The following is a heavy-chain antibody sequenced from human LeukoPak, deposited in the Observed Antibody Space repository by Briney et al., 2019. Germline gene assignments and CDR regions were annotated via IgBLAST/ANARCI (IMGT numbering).Heavy chain of an antibody. CDR1: GGSISSYY. D-gene: IGHD3-9*01. CDR3: ARGPDWPIDS. V-gene: IGHV4-59*12. CDR2: IYYSGST. Sequence: NPSETLSLTCTVSGGSISSYYWSWIRQPPGKGLEWIGYIYYSGSTNYNPSLKSRVTISVDTSKNQFSLKLNSVTAADTAVYFCARGPDWPIDSWGQGTLVTVSS. J-gene: IGHJ4*02.